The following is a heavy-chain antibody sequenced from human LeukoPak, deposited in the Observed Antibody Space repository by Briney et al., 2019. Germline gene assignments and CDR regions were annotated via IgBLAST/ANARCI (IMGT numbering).Heavy chain of an antibody. D-gene: IGHD3-22*01. CDR3: ARGFPPRRYYDSSGYYSYYFDY. CDR2: MNPNSGNT. J-gene: IGHJ4*02. Sequence: GASVTVSFKASGYTFTRYDMNWVGQATGQGLEGMGWMNPNSGNTGYAQKFQGRVTMTRNTSISTAYMELSSLRSDDTAVYYCARGFPPRRYYDSSGYYSYYFDYWGQGTLVTVSS. V-gene: IGHV1-8*01. CDR1: GYTFTRYD.